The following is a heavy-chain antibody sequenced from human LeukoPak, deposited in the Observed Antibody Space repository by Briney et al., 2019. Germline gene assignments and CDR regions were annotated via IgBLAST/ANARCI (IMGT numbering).Heavy chain of an antibody. J-gene: IGHJ4*01. CDR1: GFTFSTYG. Sequence: GGSLRLSCAASGFTFSTYGMHWVRQAPGKGLEWVAVISYDGRNKYYADSVKGRFTVSRDNSRNTPYLQLNSLRAEDTAVYYCARGGSTYDYVWGSFWADYWGHGTLVTVSS. CDR3: ARGGSTYDYVWGSFWADY. CDR2: ISYDGRNK. V-gene: IGHV3-30*04. D-gene: IGHD3-16*01.